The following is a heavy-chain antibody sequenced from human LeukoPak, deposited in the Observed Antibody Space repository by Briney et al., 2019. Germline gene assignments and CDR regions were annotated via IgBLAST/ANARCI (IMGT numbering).Heavy chain of an antibody. CDR3: AKIRFGDYYYYMDV. Sequence: GGSLRLSCAASGFTFNSYSMNWVRQAPGKGLKWVSYISSGSSTKYYADSVKGRFTISRDNAKNSLYLQMNSLRAEDTALYHCAKIRFGDYYYYMDVWGKGTTVTVSS. CDR2: ISSGSSTK. V-gene: IGHV3-48*04. J-gene: IGHJ6*03. D-gene: IGHD3-3*01. CDR1: GFTFNSYS.